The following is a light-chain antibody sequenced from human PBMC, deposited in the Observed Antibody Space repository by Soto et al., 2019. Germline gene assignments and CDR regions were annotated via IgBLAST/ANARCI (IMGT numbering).Light chain of an antibody. Sequence: QSALTQPASVSGSPGQSITISCTGSNSDVGDYNYVSWYQQHPGKAPKLMIYEVSNRPSGVSNRFSGSKSGNTASLTISGLQAEDEADYYCSSYTSSSTLVVFGGGTKVTVL. V-gene: IGLV2-14*01. CDR1: NSDVGDYNY. CDR3: SSYTSSSTLVV. J-gene: IGLJ2*01. CDR2: EVS.